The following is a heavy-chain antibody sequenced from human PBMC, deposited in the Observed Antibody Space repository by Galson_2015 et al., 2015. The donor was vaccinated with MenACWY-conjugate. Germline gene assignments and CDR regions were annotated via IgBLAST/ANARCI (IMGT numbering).Heavy chain of an antibody. Sequence: SLRLSCAASGFSFNSYTMSWVRQAPGKGLECVSYITGTSFTIYYADSVKGRFTISRDSAKNSLYLQMNSLRADDTAVYYCARVRYCSRTSCYPFDSGGQGTLVTVSS. CDR2: ITGTSFTI. J-gene: IGHJ4*02. CDR1: GFSFNSYT. CDR3: ARVRYCSRTSCYPFDS. D-gene: IGHD2-2*01. V-gene: IGHV3-48*04.